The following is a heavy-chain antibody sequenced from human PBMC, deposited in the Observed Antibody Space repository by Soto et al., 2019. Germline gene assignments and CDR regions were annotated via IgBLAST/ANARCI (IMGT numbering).Heavy chain of an antibody. CDR2: INAGNGNT. V-gene: IGHV1-3*01. D-gene: IGHD2-15*01. Sequence: QVQLVQSGAEVKKPGASVKVSCKASGYTFTSYAMHRVRQAPGQRLEWMGWINAGNGNTKHSQKLQGRVTITRDTSARTAYMEMGSLRSEDTAVYYCARGPGGPDGPGDYWGQGTLVTVSS. CDR3: ARGPGGPDGPGDY. J-gene: IGHJ4*02. CDR1: GYTFTSYA.